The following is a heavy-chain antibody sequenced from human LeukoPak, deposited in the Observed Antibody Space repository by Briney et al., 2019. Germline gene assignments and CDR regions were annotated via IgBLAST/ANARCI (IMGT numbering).Heavy chain of an antibody. Sequence: SGPTLVKPTTTLTLTCTFSGFSLSTSGVGVGWIRQPPGKALEWLALIYWHDDKPYSPSLKSRLTLTKDTSKTQVVLKLANVDPEDTAIYYCAHTRGRSGYYFDFDFWGQGTLVTVSS. V-gene: IGHV2-5*01. J-gene: IGHJ4*02. CDR2: IYWHDDK. CDR3: AHTRGRSGYYFDFDF. D-gene: IGHD3-22*01. CDR1: GFSLSTSGVG.